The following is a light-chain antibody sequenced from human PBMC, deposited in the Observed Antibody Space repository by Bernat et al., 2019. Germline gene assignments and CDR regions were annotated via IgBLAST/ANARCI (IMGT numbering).Light chain of an antibody. CDR2: SNN. CDR1: SSNTGSNY. CDR3: AAWDDSLSGPWV. V-gene: IGLV1-47*02. Sequence: QSVLTQPPSASGTPGQRVTISCSGSSSNTGSNYVYWYQQLPGTAPKLLIYSNNQRPSGVPDRFSGSKSGTSASLAISGLRSEDEADYYCAAWDDSLSGPWVFGTGTKVTVL. J-gene: IGLJ1*01.